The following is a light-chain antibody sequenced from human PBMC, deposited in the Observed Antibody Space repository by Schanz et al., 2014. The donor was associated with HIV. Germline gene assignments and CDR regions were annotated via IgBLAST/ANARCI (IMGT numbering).Light chain of an antibody. CDR2: AAS. Sequence: EIVLTQSPATLSLSPGERATLSCRASQSVFNNYLAWYQQKPGQAPRLLIYAASSRATGIPDRFSGSGSGTDFTLTISRLEPEDFAVYYCQQYGSSPWTFGQGTKVEIK. CDR1: QSVFNNY. CDR3: QQYGSSPWT. J-gene: IGKJ1*01. V-gene: IGKV3-20*01.